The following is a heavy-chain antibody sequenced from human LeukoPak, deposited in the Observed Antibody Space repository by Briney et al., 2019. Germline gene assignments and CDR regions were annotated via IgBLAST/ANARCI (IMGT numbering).Heavy chain of an antibody. CDR2: IIPIFGTA. D-gene: IGHD1-26*01. V-gene: IGHV1-69*13. CDR3: AKRYSGSYYHFDY. CDR1: GGTFSSYA. J-gene: IGHJ4*02. Sequence: SVKVSCKASGGTFSSYAISWVRQAPGQGLEWMGGIIPIFGTANYAQKFQGRVTITADESTSTAYMELSSLRSEDTAVYYCAKRYSGSYYHFDYRGQGTLVTVSS.